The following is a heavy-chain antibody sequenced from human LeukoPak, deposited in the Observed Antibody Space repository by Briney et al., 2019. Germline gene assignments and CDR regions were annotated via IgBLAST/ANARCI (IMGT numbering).Heavy chain of an antibody. D-gene: IGHD4-17*01. CDR1: GFTFSSYS. J-gene: IGHJ4*02. V-gene: IGHV3-21*01. CDR3: ARDLGMTTVTTGDY. Sequence: GGSLRLSCAASGFTFSSYSMNWVRQAPGKGLEWVSSISSSSSYIYYADSVKRRFTISRDNAKNLLYLQMNSLRAEDTAVYYCARDLGMTTVTTGDYWGQGTLVTVSS. CDR2: ISSSSSYI.